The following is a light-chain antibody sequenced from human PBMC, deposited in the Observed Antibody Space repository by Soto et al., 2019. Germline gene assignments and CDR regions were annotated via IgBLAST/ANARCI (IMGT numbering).Light chain of an antibody. V-gene: IGKV1-9*01. J-gene: IGKJ4*01. CDR2: AAS. CDR1: QSISSY. CDR3: QQFNSYPT. Sequence: DIQLTQSPSFLSASVGDGVTITCRASQSISSYLAWYQQRPGKAPKLLIYAASTLQSGVPSRFSGSGSGTEFTLTISSLQPEDFATYYCQQFNSYPTFGGGTKVEIK.